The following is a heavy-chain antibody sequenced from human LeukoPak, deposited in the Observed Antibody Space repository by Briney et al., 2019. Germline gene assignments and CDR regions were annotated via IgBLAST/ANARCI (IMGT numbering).Heavy chain of an antibody. CDR2: INQDGSET. D-gene: IGHD3-9*01. Sequence: PGGTLRLSCAASGFIFSSHWMSWVREAPGKGLGWVANINQDGSETYYVDSVKGRFTISRDNAKNSLYLQMNSLRAEDTAVYYCARDHFEPGVILDYWGQGNLVTVSS. J-gene: IGHJ4*02. V-gene: IGHV3-7*05. CDR3: ARDHFEPGVILDY. CDR1: GFIFSSHW.